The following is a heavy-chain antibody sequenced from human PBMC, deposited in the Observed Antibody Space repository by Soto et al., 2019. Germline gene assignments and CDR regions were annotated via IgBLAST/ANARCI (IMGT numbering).Heavy chain of an antibody. Sequence: EVQLLESGGGWLQPGGSLRLSCATSGFTFSSYAMNWVRQAPGKGLEWVSGITGSGAGSYYSDSVKGRFTISRDNSQTTLYLQMNSLRAEDTAVYYCAKAYSNSWPNDWFDPWGQGTLVTVSS. J-gene: IGHJ5*02. CDR2: ITGSGAGS. D-gene: IGHD6-13*01. CDR1: GFTFSSYA. V-gene: IGHV3-23*01. CDR3: AKAYSNSWPNDWFDP.